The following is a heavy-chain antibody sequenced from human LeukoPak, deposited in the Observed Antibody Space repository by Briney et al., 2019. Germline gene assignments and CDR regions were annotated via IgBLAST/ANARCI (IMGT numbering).Heavy chain of an antibody. V-gene: IGHV3-48*02. CDR2: ISITSRTT. J-gene: IGHJ3*02. CDR1: GFTFTTYS. Sequence: GGSLRLSCAASGFTFTTYSMNWVRQAPGKGLQWVSYISITSRTTNYADSVKGRFTISRDSAKNSLSLQMNSLRDEDTAVYYCATEKAFAFDIWGQGTVVTVSS. CDR3: ATEKAFAFDI.